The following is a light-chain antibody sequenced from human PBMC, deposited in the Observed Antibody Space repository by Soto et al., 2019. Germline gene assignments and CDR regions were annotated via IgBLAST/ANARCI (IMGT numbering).Light chain of an antibody. Sequence: EIVLTQSPATLSLSPGERATLSCRASQSVGSFLAWYQQKSGQTHRLLIYDASNRAPGIPARFGGSGSGTDVTLTIRSLEPEDFAVYYGQHRSNWLGPFGPGTKVDIK. J-gene: IGKJ3*01. CDR1: QSVGSF. CDR3: QHRSNWLGP. V-gene: IGKV3-11*01. CDR2: DAS.